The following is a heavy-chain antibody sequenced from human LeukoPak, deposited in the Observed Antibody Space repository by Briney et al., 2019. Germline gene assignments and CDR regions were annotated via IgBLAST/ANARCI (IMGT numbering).Heavy chain of an antibody. V-gene: IGHV3-74*03. CDR2: INREWTST. J-gene: IGHJ4*02. CDR3: ARATYQSDSRGYYSFDFFDY. CDR1: GFSFNSHW. Sequence: GGSLRLSCAASGFSFNSHWMHWVRQAPGQGLMWVSRINREWTSTKYADSVKGRFTISRENAKNALYLQMDSLRAEDTAVYYCARATYQSDSRGYYSFDFFDYWGQGALVTVSS. D-gene: IGHD3-22*01.